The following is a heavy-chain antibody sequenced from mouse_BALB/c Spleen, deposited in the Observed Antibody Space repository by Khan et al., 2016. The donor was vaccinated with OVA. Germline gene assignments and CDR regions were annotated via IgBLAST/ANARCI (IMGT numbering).Heavy chain of an antibody. CDR3: ARLYAMDY. CDR2: ISSGGSDP. V-gene: IGHV5-9-3*01. J-gene: IGHJ4*01. CDR1: GFTFSSYA. Sequence: EVQGVESGGGLVKPGGSLKLSCAASGFTFSSYAMSWVRQTPEKRLEGVATISSGGSDPYNPDSVKGRFTISRDNANNTLYLHMSSLRSEDTAMYYCARLYAMDYWGQGTSVTVSS.